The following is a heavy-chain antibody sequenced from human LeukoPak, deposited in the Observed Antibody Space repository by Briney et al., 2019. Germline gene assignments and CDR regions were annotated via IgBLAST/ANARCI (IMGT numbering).Heavy chain of an antibody. V-gene: IGHV4-4*07. CDR3: ARDGSSLRYYYMDV. D-gene: IGHD2-15*01. CDR1: GGSISSYY. CDR2: IYTSGST. J-gene: IGHJ6*03. Sequence: SETLSLTCTVSGGSISSYYWSWIRQPAGKGLEWIGRIYTSGSTNYNPSLKSRVTISVDTSKNQFSLKLSSVTAADTAMYYCARDGSSLRYYYMDVWGKGTTVTVSS.